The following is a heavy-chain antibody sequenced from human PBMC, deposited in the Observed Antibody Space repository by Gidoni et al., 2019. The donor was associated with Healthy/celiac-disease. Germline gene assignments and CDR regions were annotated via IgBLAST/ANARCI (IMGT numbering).Heavy chain of an antibody. CDR3: ARDAKDIKTDYGDYGGDAY. D-gene: IGHD4-17*01. Sequence: EVQLVESGGGLVQPVGSLRLSCASSGFTFSSYWIHWVRQAPGKGLVWVSRINSDGSRTSYADSVKGRCTISRDNAKNTLYLQMNSLRAEDTAVYYCARDAKDIKTDYGDYGGDAYWGQGTLVTVSS. J-gene: IGHJ4*02. CDR1: GFTFSSYW. V-gene: IGHV3-74*01. CDR2: INSDGSRT.